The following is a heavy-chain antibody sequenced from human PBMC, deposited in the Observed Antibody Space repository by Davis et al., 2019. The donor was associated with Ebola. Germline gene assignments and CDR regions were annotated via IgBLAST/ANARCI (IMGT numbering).Heavy chain of an antibody. CDR2: IYYSGST. CDR1: GGSISSSSYY. J-gene: IGHJ5*02. CDR3: ARVVAATSGWFDP. Sequence: SETLSLTCTVSGGSISSSSYYWGWIRQPPGKGLEWIGYIYYSGSTYYNPSLKSRVTISVGTSKNQFSLKLSSVTAADTAVYYCARVVAATSGWFDPWGQGTLVTVSS. D-gene: IGHD2-15*01. V-gene: IGHV4-31*03.